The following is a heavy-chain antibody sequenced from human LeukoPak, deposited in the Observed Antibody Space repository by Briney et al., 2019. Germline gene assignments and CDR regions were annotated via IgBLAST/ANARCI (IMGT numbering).Heavy chain of an antibody. CDR2: IYYSGST. D-gene: IGHD4-11*01. CDR1: GGSISSSSYY. Sequence: PSETLSLTCTVSGGSISSSSYYWGWIRQPPGKGLEWIGTIYYSGSTYYNPFLKSRVTISVDTSKNQFSLKLSSVTAADTAVYYCASRYDYSNYIDYWGQGTLVTVSS. CDR3: ASRYDYSNYIDY. V-gene: IGHV4-39*01. J-gene: IGHJ4*02.